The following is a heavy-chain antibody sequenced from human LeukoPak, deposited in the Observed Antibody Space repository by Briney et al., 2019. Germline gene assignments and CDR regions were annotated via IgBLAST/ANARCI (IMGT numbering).Heavy chain of an antibody. D-gene: IGHD5-12*01. J-gene: IGHJ4*02. CDR3: ARGGYTKFDY. CDR2: ISSGASAI. Sequence: GGSLRLPCAASGFTFSDYYLSWLRQAPGKGLEWITYISSGASAIYYAASVKGRFTISRDNAKNSLYLQMNSLRAEDTAVYYCARGGYTKFDYWGQGTLVTVSS. CDR1: GFTFSDYY. V-gene: IGHV3-11*01.